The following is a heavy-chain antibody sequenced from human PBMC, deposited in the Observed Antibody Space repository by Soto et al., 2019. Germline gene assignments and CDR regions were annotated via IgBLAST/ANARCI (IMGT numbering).Heavy chain of an antibody. CDR1: GGTFSSYA. CDR2: IIPIFGTA. J-gene: IGHJ6*02. Sequence: SVKVSCKASGGTFSSYAISWVRQAPGQGLEWMGGIIPIFGTANYAQKFQGRVTITADESTSTAYMELSSLRSEDTAVYYCALDIVLMVYAPPGYYYYGMDVWGQGTTVTVSS. CDR3: ALDIVLMVYAPPGYYYYGMDV. D-gene: IGHD2-8*01. V-gene: IGHV1-69*13.